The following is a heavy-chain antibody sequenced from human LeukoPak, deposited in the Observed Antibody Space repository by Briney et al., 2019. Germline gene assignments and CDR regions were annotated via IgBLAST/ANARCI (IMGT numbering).Heavy chain of an antibody. CDR2: IAAYNGLT. Sequence: ASVKVSCKASGYSFTGYGVAWVRQAPGQGLEWMGWIAAYNGLTNYAENLQGRLTLSTDTSTSTAFMELRNLTSDDTAVYYCARGSVGAYYYDSSGYWSFDYWGQGTLVTVSS. CDR3: ARGSVGAYYYDSSGYWSFDY. CDR1: GYSFTGYG. V-gene: IGHV1-18*01. D-gene: IGHD3-22*01. J-gene: IGHJ4*02.